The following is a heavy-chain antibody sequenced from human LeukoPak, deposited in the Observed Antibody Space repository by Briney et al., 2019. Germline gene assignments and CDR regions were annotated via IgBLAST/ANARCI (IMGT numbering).Heavy chain of an antibody. V-gene: IGHV4-31*03. Sequence: LPLQCSVSGGSISSGVYFGTWTRKHPAKGLEGIRYIYYSASTHYNPSLKSRVTISLDTSTYQCSLKLSSVTAADTAVYYCARDCHGYSSSSHLGYWGQGTLVTGSS. CDR3: ARDCHGYSSSSHLGY. J-gene: IGHJ4*02. CDR2: IYYSAST. D-gene: IGHD6-6*01. CDR1: GGSISSGVYF.